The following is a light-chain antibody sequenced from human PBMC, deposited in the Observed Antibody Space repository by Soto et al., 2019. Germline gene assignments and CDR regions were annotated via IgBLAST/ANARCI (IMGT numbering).Light chain of an antibody. CDR2: DVS. J-gene: IGLJ1*01. Sequence: QSALTRPASVSGSPGQSITISCTGTSSDVGGYNYVSWYQQHPGKAPKLMIYDVSNRPSGVSNRFSGSKSGNTASLTISGLQAEDDADYYCSSYTSSSLYVFGTGTKVTV. CDR1: SSDVGGYNY. CDR3: SSYTSSSLYV. V-gene: IGLV2-14*01.